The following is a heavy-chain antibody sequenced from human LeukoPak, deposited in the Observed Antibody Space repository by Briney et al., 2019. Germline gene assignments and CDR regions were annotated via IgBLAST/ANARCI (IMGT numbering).Heavy chain of an antibody. CDR3: ARGIAAAATNYYFDY. V-gene: IGHV1-2*02. Sequence: ASVKVSCKASGYTFTGYYMHRVRQAPGQGLEWMGWINLNSGGTNYAQKFQGRVTMTRDTSISTAYMELSRLRSDDTAVYYCARGIAAAATNYYFDYWGQGTLVTVSS. D-gene: IGHD6-13*01. CDR2: INLNSGGT. J-gene: IGHJ4*02. CDR1: GYTFTGYY.